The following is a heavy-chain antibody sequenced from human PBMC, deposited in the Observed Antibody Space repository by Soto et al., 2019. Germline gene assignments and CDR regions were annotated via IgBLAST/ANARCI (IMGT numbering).Heavy chain of an antibody. CDR3: ARDHLRAITFGGVIVIGDYYYGMDV. CDR1: GGSISSGDYY. CDR2: IYYSGST. D-gene: IGHD3-16*02. J-gene: IGHJ6*02. Sequence: SETLSLTCTVSGGSISSGDYYWSWIRQPPGKGLEWIGYIYYSGSTYYNPSLKSRVTISVDTSKNQFSLKLRSVTAADTAVYYCARDHLRAITFGGVIVIGDYYYGMDVWGQGTTVTVSS. V-gene: IGHV4-30-4*01.